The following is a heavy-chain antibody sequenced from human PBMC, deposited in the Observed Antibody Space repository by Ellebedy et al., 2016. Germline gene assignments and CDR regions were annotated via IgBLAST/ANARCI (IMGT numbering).Heavy chain of an antibody. D-gene: IGHD6-6*01. J-gene: IGHJ3*02. CDR3: ARGHSSSSLGGGAFDI. V-gene: IGHV4-39*01. CDR1: GGSISSSSYY. Sequence: SETLSLXCTVSGGSISSSSYYWGWIRQPPGKGLEWIGSIYYSGSTYYNPSLKSRVTISVDTSKNQFSLKLSSVTAADTAVYYCARGHSSSSLGGGAFDIWGQGTMVTVSS. CDR2: IYYSGST.